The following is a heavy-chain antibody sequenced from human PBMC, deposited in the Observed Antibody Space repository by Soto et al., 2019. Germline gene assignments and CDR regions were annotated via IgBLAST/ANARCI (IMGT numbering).Heavy chain of an antibody. CDR1: GGTFSSYA. CDR2: IIPIFGTA. CDR3: ARGPSGYGAAVAGTGDY. D-gene: IGHD6-19*01. Sequence: QVQLVQSGAEVKKPGSSVKVSCKASGGTFSSYAISWVRQAPGQGLEWMGGIIPIFGTANYAQKFQGGVTITADESTSTAYMELSSLRSEDTAVYYCARGPSGYGAAVAGTGDYWGQGTLVTVSS. V-gene: IGHV1-69*12. J-gene: IGHJ4*02.